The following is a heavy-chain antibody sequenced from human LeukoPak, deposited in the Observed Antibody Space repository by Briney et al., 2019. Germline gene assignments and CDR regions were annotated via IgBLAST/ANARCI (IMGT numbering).Heavy chain of an antibody. Sequence: GESLKISCQGSGYTFTSYWIGWVRQMPVKGLEWMGSIYPGDSDTKYSPSFQGQVTLSADKSISTAYLQWSSLKASDTAMYFCARRNYGDYIDSFDIWGQGTMVTVSS. V-gene: IGHV5-51*01. CDR3: ARRNYGDYIDSFDI. CDR2: IYPGDSDT. J-gene: IGHJ3*02. CDR1: GYTFTSYW. D-gene: IGHD4-17*01.